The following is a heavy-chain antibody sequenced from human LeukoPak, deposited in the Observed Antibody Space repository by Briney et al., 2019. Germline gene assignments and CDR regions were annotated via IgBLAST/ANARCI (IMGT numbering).Heavy chain of an antibody. D-gene: IGHD5-12*01. CDR2: VSGNSGST. CDR3: AKDREYSAYDSDY. Sequence: GGSLRLSCAASGFTFSSYAMNWVRQAPGKGLEWVSTVSGNSGSTYYADSVKGRFTIPRDNSKNTLYLQMNNLRAEDTAVYYCAKDREYSAYDSDYWGQGTLVTVSS. CDR1: GFTFSSYA. J-gene: IGHJ4*02. V-gene: IGHV3-23*01.